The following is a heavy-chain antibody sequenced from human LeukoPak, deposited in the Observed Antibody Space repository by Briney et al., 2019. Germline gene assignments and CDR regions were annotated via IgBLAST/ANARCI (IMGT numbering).Heavy chain of an antibody. J-gene: IGHJ4*02. Sequence: PGGSLRLSCAASGFTFSSYAMSWVRQAPGKGLEWVSTISGSNINTYYADSVKGRFTISRDNSKNTLYLQMNSLRAEDTAVYYCAKDYHLGSGSFFDYWGQGTLVTVSS. D-gene: IGHD3-3*02. V-gene: IGHV3-23*01. CDR1: GFTFSSYA. CDR2: ISGSNINT. CDR3: AKDYHLGSGSFFDY.